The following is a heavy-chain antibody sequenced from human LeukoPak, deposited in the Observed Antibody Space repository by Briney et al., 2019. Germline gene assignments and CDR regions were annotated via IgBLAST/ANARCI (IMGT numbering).Heavy chain of an antibody. J-gene: IGHJ4*02. CDR3: ARAALVPAAIGLYYFDY. CDR2: IYYSGST. V-gene: IGHV4-31*03. D-gene: IGHD2-2*01. CDR1: GGSISSGGYY. Sequence: SETLSLTCTVSGGSISSGGYYWRWIRQHPGKGLEWIGYIYYSGSTYYNPSLKSRVTISVDTSKNQFSLKLSSVTAADTAVYYCARAALVPAAIGLYYFDYWGQGTLVTVSS.